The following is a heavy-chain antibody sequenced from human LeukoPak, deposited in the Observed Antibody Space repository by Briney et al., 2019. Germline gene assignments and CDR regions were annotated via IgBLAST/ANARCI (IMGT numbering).Heavy chain of an antibody. CDR1: GFTFSNYN. V-gene: IGHV3-48*01. CDR3: ARGIRGLGNYYYYYMDV. D-gene: IGHD3-16*01. Sequence: GGSLRLSCAASGFTFSNYNMNWVRQAPGKGLEWVSYISSSSRTIYYADSVKGRFTISRDNAKNSLYLQMNSLRAEDTAVYYCARGIRGLGNYYYYYMDVWGKGTTVTVSS. CDR2: ISSSSRTI. J-gene: IGHJ6*03.